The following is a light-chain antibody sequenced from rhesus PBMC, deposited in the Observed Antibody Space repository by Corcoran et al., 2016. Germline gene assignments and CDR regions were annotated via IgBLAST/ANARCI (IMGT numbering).Light chain of an antibody. Sequence: DIQMTHSPSSLSASVGDTVTITCRASQSISSWVAWYQLKPGKAPKLLIYKASTLQIGVPSRFSGSGSGTDDTLTSSSLQLEDFSTYYCQQCSSRPLTFGGGTRVELK. CDR3: QQCSSRPLT. CDR2: KAS. J-gene: IGKJ4*01. CDR1: QSISSW. V-gene: IGKV1-22*01.